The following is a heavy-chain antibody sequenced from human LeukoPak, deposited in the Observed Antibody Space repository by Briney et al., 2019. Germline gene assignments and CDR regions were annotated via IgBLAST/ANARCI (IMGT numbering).Heavy chain of an antibody. CDR2: IRYDGSNK. CDR3: AKDRQTITIFGVVNTPRANFDY. J-gene: IGHJ4*02. Sequence: GGSLRLSCAASGFSFSRYDIHWVRQAPGKGLAWVAFIRYDGSNKNYADPVKGRFTISRDNFMSTVYLQMNSLRAEDTAVYYCAKDRQTITIFGVVNTPRANFDYWGQGTLVTVSS. V-gene: IGHV3-30*02. CDR1: GFSFSRYD. D-gene: IGHD3-3*01.